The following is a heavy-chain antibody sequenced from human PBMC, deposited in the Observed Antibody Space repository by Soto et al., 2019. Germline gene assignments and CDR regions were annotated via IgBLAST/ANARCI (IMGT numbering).Heavy chain of an antibody. J-gene: IGHJ3*02. D-gene: IGHD3-16*01. V-gene: IGHV4-34*12. CDR3: ARSPLGYDYVRQTWREVGDSFDI. Sequence: QVRLEQWGAGLLKPSETLSLTCAIYGASLGGFHWTWLRQAPGKGLEWIGELIHGGSTNYNPSLKGRVSFSLDTSKNQFCLHLMSVTAADTAVYYCARSPLGYDYVRQTWREVGDSFDIWGRGTLVTVSS. CDR1: GASLGGFH. CDR2: LIHGGST.